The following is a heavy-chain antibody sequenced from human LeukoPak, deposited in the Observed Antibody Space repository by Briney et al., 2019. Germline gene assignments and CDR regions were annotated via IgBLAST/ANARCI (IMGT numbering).Heavy chain of an antibody. CDR1: GFTFSSYA. V-gene: IGHV3-23*01. J-gene: IGHJ6*03. CDR3: ARGLDDYYYYYMDV. Sequence: GGSLRLSCAASGFTFSSYAMSWVRQAPGKGLEWVSAISGSGGSTYYADSVKGRFTISRDNSKNTLYLQMNSLRAEDTALYYCARGLDDYYYYYMDVWGKGTTVTVSS. CDR2: ISGSGGST. D-gene: IGHD3-9*01.